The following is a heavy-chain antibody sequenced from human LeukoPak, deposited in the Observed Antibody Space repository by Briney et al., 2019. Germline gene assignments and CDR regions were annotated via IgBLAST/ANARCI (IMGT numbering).Heavy chain of an antibody. CDR2: ISSSSSYI. CDR1: GFTFSSYS. Sequence: PGGSLRLSCAASGFTFSSYSMNWVRQAPGKGLEWVSSISSSSSYIYYADSVKGRFTISRDNAKNSLSLQMNSLRVEDTGVYYCARDPGRGGKAVMDYWGQGTLVTVSS. V-gene: IGHV3-21*06. J-gene: IGHJ4*02. D-gene: IGHD3-16*01. CDR3: ARDPGRGGKAVMDY.